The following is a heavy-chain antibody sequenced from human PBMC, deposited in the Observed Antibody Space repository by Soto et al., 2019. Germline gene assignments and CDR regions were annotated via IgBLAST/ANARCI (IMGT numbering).Heavy chain of an antibody. V-gene: IGHV4-59*01. CDR1: GYSISSYY. Sequence: SETLSLTCTVSGYSISSYYCSCSRQPPGKGLEWIGYIYYSGSTNYNPSLKSRVTISVDTSKNQFSLKLSSVTAADTAVYYCARSRVGRFDPWGQGTLVTVSS. CDR2: IYYSGST. J-gene: IGHJ5*02. D-gene: IGHD7-27*01. CDR3: ARSRVGRFDP.